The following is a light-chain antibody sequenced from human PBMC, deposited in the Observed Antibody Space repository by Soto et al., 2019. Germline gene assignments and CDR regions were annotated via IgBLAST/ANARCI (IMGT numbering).Light chain of an antibody. CDR3: QQYNDWPLT. CDR2: GAS. V-gene: IGKV3-15*01. Sequence: EKVMTQSPAALSVSPGERATLSCRASQSVNSNLAWYQRKPGQAPRLLLYGASTRATGTPARFSGSASGTEFTLTISSLQSEDSAVYYCQQYNDWPLTFGGGTKVEIK. CDR1: QSVNSN. J-gene: IGKJ4*01.